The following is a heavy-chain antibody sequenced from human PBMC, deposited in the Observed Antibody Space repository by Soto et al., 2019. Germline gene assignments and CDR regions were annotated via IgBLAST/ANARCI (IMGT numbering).Heavy chain of an antibody. CDR1: GGTFSSYT. Sequence: QVQLVQSGAEVKKPGSSVKVSCKASGGTFSSYTISWVRQAPGQGLEWMGRIIPILGIANYAQKFQGRVTSTAEKSTSTAYMELRRLRSEDTAVYYCAMEYCSRTSCYSDYWGQGTLVTVSS. J-gene: IGHJ4*02. D-gene: IGHD2-2*02. CDR3: AMEYCSRTSCYSDY. V-gene: IGHV1-69*02. CDR2: IIPILGIA.